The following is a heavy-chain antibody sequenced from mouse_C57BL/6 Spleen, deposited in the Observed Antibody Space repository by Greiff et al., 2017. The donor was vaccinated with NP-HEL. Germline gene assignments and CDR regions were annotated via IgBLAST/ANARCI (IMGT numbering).Heavy chain of an antibody. CDR1: GYTFTSYW. CDR2: IHPNSGST. CDR3: ARGDTIAHFDY. Sequence: QVQLQQPGAELVKPGASVKLSCKASGYTFTSYWMHWVKQRPGQGLEWIGMIHPNSGSTNYNEKFKSKATLTVDKSSSTAYMQLSSLTSEDAAVYDCARGDTIAHFDYWGQGTTLTVSS. J-gene: IGHJ2*01. V-gene: IGHV1-64*01. D-gene: IGHD3-3*01.